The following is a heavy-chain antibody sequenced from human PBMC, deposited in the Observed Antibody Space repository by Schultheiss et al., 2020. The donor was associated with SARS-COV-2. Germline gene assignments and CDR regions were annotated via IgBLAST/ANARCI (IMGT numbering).Heavy chain of an antibody. V-gene: IGHV4-39*07. CDR1: GGSISSSSYY. CDR2: ISHRGST. D-gene: IGHD5-24*01. J-gene: IGHJ6*03. CDR3: AKNEDMATPWGVAYYYMDV. Sequence: SETLSLTCTVSGGSISSSSYYWSWIRQPPGEGLEWIGEISHRGSTNYNPSLKSRVNISLDTSKTQFSLRLSSVTAADTAVYFCAKNEDMATPWGVAYYYMDVWGKGTTVTVSS.